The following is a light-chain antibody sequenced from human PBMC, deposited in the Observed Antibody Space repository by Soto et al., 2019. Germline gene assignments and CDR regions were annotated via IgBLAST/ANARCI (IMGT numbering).Light chain of an antibody. CDR3: QQVNSYPIT. CDR2: AAS. Sequence: DIQLTQSPSFLSASVGDRVTITCRASQDISSHSAWYQQKPGKAAKLLVYAASTLQIGVPPRFSGSGSGTEFTLTISSVQPEDFAIYYCQQVNSYPITFGQGTRLDLK. V-gene: IGKV1-9*01. J-gene: IGKJ5*01. CDR1: QDISSH.